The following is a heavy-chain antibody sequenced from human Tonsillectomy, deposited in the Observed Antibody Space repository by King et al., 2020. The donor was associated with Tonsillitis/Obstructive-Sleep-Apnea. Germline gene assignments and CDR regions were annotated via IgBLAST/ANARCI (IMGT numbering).Heavy chain of an antibody. CDR2: IYYSGST. CDR1: GGSISSYY. Sequence: QLQESGPGLVKPSETLSLTCTVSGGSISSYYWSWIRQPPGKGLEWIGYIYYSGSTNYNPSLKSRVTISVDTSKNQFSLKLSSVTASDTAVYYCAREVVVPAAILYYYYYYMDVWGKGTTVTVSS. D-gene: IGHD2-2*02. J-gene: IGHJ6*03. V-gene: IGHV4-59*01. CDR3: AREVVVPAAILYYYYYYMDV.